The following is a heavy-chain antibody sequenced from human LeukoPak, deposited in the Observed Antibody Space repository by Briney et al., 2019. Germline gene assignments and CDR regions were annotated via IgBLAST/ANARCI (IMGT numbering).Heavy chain of an antibody. Sequence: PSETLSLTCTVSGGSISSYYWSWIRQPPGKGLEWIGYIYYSGSTNYNPSLKSRVTISVDTSKNQFSLKLSSVTAADTAVYYCARDSYYGSGSYSLDSWGQGTPVTVSS. CDR3: ARDSYYGSGSYSLDS. D-gene: IGHD3-10*01. J-gene: IGHJ5*01. CDR1: GGSISSYY. CDR2: IYYSGST. V-gene: IGHV4-59*12.